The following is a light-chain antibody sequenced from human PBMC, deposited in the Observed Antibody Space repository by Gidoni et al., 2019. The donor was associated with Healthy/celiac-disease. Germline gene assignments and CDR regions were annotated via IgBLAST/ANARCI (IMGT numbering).Light chain of an antibody. J-gene: IGKJ2*03. CDR2: WAS. Sequence: IVMNQSPDSLALSLGERATINCKSSQSVLYSSNNKNYLAWYQQKPGQPPKLLIYWASTRESGVPDRFSGSGSGTDFTLTISSLQAEDVAVYYCQQYYSTPPSFGQGTKLEIK. V-gene: IGKV4-1*01. CDR3: QQYYSTPPS. CDR1: QSVLYSSNNKNY.